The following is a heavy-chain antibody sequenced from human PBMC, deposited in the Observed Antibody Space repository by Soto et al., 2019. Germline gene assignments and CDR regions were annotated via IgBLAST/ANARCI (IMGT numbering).Heavy chain of an antibody. Sequence: QVQLVQSGAEVKKPGASVKVSYKASGYTFTSYGIHWVRQAPGQRLEWMGWINAGNDNTKYSQKFQGRVTITRDTSASTAYMGLSSLRSEDTAVYYCARDGAVSGNINFDYWGQGTLVTVSS. J-gene: IGHJ4*02. V-gene: IGHV1-3*01. CDR1: GYTFTSYG. CDR2: INAGNDNT. D-gene: IGHD6-19*01. CDR3: ARDGAVSGNINFDY.